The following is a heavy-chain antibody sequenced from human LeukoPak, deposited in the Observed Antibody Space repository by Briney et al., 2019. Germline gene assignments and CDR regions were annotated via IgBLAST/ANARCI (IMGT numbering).Heavy chain of an antibody. D-gene: IGHD6-13*01. CDR2: IYSGGST. CDR3: ARIRIAAVAYYFDY. J-gene: IGHJ4*02. Sequence: GGSLRLSCAASGFTVNSNYISWVRHAPWKGLEWVSVIYSGGSTYYADSVKGRFTISRDSSKNTLYLQMNSLRAEDTAVYYCARIRIAAVAYYFDYWGQGTLVTVSS. CDR1: GFTVNSNY. V-gene: IGHV3-53*01.